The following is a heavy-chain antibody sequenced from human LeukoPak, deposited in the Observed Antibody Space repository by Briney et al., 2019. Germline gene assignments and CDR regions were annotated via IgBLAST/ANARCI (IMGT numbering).Heavy chain of an antibody. CDR3: AILQGAYIVVVPAALLHDY. Sequence: GGSLRLSCAASGFTFSSYAMSWVRQAPGKGLEWVSAISGSGGSTYYADSVKGRFTISRDNSKNTLYLQMNSLRAEDTAVYYCAILQGAYIVVVPAALLHDYWGQGTLVTVSS. CDR2: ISGSGGST. D-gene: IGHD2-2*01. CDR1: GFTFSSYA. V-gene: IGHV3-23*01. J-gene: IGHJ4*02.